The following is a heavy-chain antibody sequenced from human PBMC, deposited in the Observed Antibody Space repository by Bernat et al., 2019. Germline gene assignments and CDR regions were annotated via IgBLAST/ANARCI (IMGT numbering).Heavy chain of an antibody. V-gene: IGHV4-39*01. J-gene: IGHJ4*02. Sequence: QLQLQESGPGLVKPSETLSLTCTVSGGSISSSSYYWGWIRQPSGKGLEWIGSIYYRGSTYYNPSLKSRVTISVDTSKNQFSLKLSSVTAADTAVYYCARQGGETFDTAMANFDYWGQGTLVTVSS. CDR3: ARQGGETFDTAMANFDY. CDR1: GGSISSSSYY. CDR2: IYYRGST. D-gene: IGHD5-18*01.